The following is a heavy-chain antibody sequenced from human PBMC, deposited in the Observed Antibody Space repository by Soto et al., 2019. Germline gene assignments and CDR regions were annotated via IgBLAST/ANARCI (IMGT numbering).Heavy chain of an antibody. CDR3: ARRQGYGDRLGFYSYGMDV. D-gene: IGHD4-17*01. CDR1: GFPFSTYS. J-gene: IGHJ6*02. Sequence: PGGSLRLSCAASGFPFSTYSFNWVRQAPGKGLEWVSYISDTSSTVHYADSVEGRFTISIDNAKNSLYLQMSSLRDEDTAVYYCARRQGYGDRLGFYSYGMDVWGQGTTVTVS. CDR2: ISDTSSTV. V-gene: IGHV3-48*02.